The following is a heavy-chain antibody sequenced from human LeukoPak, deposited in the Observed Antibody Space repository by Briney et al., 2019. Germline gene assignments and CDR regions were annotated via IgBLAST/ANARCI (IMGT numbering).Heavy chain of an antibody. J-gene: IGHJ4*02. CDR2: IYHSGSA. CDR3: AREYSTSSEWDYFDY. Sequence: SETLSLTCTVSGASITTYYWTWIRQPPGKGLEWIGYIYHSGSANYNPSLKSRVTISLDTSRNQFSLRLSSVTAADTAVYFCAREYSTSSEWDYFDYWGQGSLVTASS. D-gene: IGHD6-6*01. V-gene: IGHV4-59*01. CDR1: GASITTYY.